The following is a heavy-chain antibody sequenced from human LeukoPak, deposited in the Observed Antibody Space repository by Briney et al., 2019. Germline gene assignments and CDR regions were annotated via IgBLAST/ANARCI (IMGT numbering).Heavy chain of an antibody. Sequence: PSETLSLTCTVSGGSISSSGYYWGWIRQPPGKGLEWIGRIYTSGSTNYNPSLKSRVTMSVDTSKNQFSLKLSSVTAADTAVYYCARVRPYAFDIWGQGTMVTVSS. CDR1: GGSISSSGYY. CDR3: ARVRPYAFDI. CDR2: IYTSGST. J-gene: IGHJ3*02. V-gene: IGHV4-39*07.